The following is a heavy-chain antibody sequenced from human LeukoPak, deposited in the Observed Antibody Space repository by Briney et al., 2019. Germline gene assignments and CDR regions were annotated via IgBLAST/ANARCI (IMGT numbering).Heavy chain of an antibody. D-gene: IGHD4-17*01. CDR1: GFTFSSYE. CDR2: ISSSGSTI. Sequence: GGSLRLSCAASGFTFSSYEMNWVRQAPGKGLEWVSYISSSGSTIYYADSVKGRFTISRDNAKNSLYLQMNSLRAEDTAVYYCARDSRRFTYYYYMDVWGKGTTVTISS. V-gene: IGHV3-48*03. CDR3: ARDSRRFTYYYYMDV. J-gene: IGHJ6*03.